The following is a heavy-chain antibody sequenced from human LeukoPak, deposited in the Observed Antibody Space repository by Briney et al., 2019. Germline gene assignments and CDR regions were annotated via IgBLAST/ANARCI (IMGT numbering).Heavy chain of an antibody. V-gene: IGHV4-39*01. CDR1: GGSISSSNYY. D-gene: IGHD5-18*01. J-gene: IGHJ4*02. CDR2: AYYSGST. Sequence: SETLSLTCTVSGGSISSSNYYWGWIRQPPGQGLVSIVSAYYSGSTYYTPSLKSRVTISVDTSKNQFSLKLSSVTAADTAVYYCASNSVDTARALLYYFDYWGQGTLVTVSS. CDR3: ASNSVDTARALLYYFDY.